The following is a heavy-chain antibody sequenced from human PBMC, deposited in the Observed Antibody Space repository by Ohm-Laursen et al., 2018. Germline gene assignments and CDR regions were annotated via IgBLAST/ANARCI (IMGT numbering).Heavy chain of an antibody. CDR3: AREERGSDFQGIDY. J-gene: IGHJ4*02. D-gene: IGHD3/OR15-3a*01. CDR1: GFSFSDYD. Sequence: SLRLSCSASGFSFSDYDMHWVRLLTGKRLEWVSGIDAAGRTYYPAPMEGRFTISRENDKNSLYLQVDSLRAGDTAVYYCAREERGSDFQGIDYWGQGTLVTVSS. V-gene: IGHV3-13*01. CDR2: IDAAGRT.